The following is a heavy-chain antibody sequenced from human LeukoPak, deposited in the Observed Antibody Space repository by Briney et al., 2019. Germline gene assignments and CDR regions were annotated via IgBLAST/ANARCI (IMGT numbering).Heavy chain of an antibody. CDR3: ARSAQIVAAAIAYYFDY. CDR2: IYHSGTT. D-gene: IGHD2-2*02. J-gene: IGHJ4*02. Sequence: PSETLSLTCVVSGGSISSSNWWSWVRPPPGKGLEWIGEIYHSGTTNYNPSLKSRVTVSVDKSKSHFSLKLSSVTAADTAVYYCARSAQIVAAAIAYYFDYWGQGTLVTVSS. CDR1: GGSISSSNW. V-gene: IGHV4-4*02.